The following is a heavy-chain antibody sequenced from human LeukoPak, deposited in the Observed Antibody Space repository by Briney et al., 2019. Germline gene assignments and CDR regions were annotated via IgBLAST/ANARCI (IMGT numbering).Heavy chain of an antibody. Sequence: PGRSLRLSCAASGFTFDDYAMHWVRHAPGKGLEWVSGISWNSGSIGYADSVEGRFTISRDNAKNSLYLQMNSLRAEDTALYYCAKDISAFFYDSSGPLDYWGQGTLVTVSS. CDR1: GFTFDDYA. CDR2: ISWNSGSI. D-gene: IGHD3-22*01. V-gene: IGHV3-9*01. J-gene: IGHJ4*02. CDR3: AKDISAFFYDSSGPLDY.